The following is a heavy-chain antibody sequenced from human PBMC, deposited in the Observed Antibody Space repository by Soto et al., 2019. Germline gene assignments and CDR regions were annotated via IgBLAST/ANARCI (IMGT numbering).Heavy chain of an antibody. J-gene: IGHJ6*02. V-gene: IGHV1-18*04. D-gene: IGHD2-15*01. CDR3: ARVGYCSGGSCFKRTYYYYGMDV. CDR2: ISAYNGNT. CDR1: GYTFTSYG. Sequence: ASVKVSCKASGYTFTSYGISWVRQAPGQGLEWMGRISAYNGNTNYAQKLQGRVTMTTDTSTSTAYMELRSLRSDDTAVYYCARVGYCSGGSCFKRTYYYYGMDVWGQGTTVTVSS.